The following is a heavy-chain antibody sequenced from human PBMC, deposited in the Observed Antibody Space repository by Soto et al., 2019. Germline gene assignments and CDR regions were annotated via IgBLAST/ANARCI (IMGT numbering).Heavy chain of an antibody. J-gene: IGHJ3*02. D-gene: IGHD5-18*01. CDR3: ARGMDTTDAFDI. V-gene: IGHV4-30-2*01. Sequence: SETLSLTCAVSGGSISSGGYSWSWIRQPPGKGLEWIGYIYHSGSTYYNPSLKSRVTISVDRSKNQFSLKLSSVTAADTAVYYCARGMDTTDAFDIWGQGTMVTVSS. CDR1: GGSISSGGYS. CDR2: IYHSGST.